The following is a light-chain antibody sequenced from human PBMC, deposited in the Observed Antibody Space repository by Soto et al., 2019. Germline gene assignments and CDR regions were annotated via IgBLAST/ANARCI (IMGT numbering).Light chain of an antibody. Sequence: DIPMTQSPSTLSASVGDRVTITCRASQSISSWLAWYQQKPGKAPKLLIYKASSLEGGVPSRFSGSGSGTEFSLTISSLQPDDFATYYCQQYNSFSSLTFGGGTKVEIK. V-gene: IGKV1-5*03. CDR2: KAS. CDR1: QSISSW. J-gene: IGKJ4*01. CDR3: QQYNSFSSLT.